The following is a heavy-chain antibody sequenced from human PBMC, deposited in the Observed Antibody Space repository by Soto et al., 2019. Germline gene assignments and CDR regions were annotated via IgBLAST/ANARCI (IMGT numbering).Heavy chain of an antibody. V-gene: IGHV3-74*01. CDR3: ARDDHNAMYG. CDR1: GFTFSSCW. J-gene: IGHJ6*02. Sequence: GGSLRLSCAASGFTFSSCWMHWVRQAPGKGLVWVSRINSDGSNTNYADSVKGRFTISRDNAKNTLYLQMNSLRAEDTAVYSCARDDHNAMYGWGQGTTVTVSS. CDR2: INSDGSNT.